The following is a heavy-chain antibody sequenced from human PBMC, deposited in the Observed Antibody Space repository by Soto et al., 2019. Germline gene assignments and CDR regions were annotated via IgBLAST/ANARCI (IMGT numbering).Heavy chain of an antibody. D-gene: IGHD2-2*01. CDR1: GVSISSSSSS. V-gene: IGHV4-39*01. CDR2: LSYSCST. CDR3: ARTYVTDVVVVPSSKDYMDV. J-gene: IGHJ6*03. Sequence: QLQLQESGPGLVKPSETLSLTCTVSGVSISSSSSSWGWIRQPPGKGLEWLGILSYSCSTYYSPSLKSRVTISVDASKNLFSLKLRSVTAADTAVYYCARTYVTDVVVVPSSKDYMDVWGKEATVTVSS.